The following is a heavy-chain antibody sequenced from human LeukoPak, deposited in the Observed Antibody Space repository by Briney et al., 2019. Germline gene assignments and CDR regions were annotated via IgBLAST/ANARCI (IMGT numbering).Heavy chain of an antibody. CDR2: ISYDGSNK. J-gene: IGHJ4*02. V-gene: IGHV3-30*18. CDR3: AKLYYYDSSGQTSDY. D-gene: IGHD3-22*01. CDR1: GFTFSSYG. Sequence: GRSLRLSCAASGFTFSSYGMHWVRQAPGKGLEWVAVISYDGSNKYYADSVKGRFTISRDNSKNTLHLQMNSLRAEDTAVYYCAKLYYYDSSGQTSDYWGQGTLVTVSS.